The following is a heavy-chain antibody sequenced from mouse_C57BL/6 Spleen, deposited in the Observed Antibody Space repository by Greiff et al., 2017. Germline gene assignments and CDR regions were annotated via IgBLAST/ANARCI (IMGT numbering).Heavy chain of an antibody. Sequence: VQLQQSGTVLARPGASVKMSCKTSGYTFTSYWMHWVKQRPGQGLEWIGANYPGNSDTSYNQKFKGKAKLTAVTSASTAYMELSSLTNEDSAVYYCTRPYDYDVLFAYWGQGTLVTVSA. J-gene: IGHJ3*01. CDR1: GYTFTSYW. V-gene: IGHV1-5*01. D-gene: IGHD2-4*01. CDR2: NYPGNSDT. CDR3: TRPYDYDVLFAY.